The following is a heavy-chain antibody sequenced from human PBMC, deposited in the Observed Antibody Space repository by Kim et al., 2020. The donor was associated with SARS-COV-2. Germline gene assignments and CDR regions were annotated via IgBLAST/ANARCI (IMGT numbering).Heavy chain of an antibody. D-gene: IGHD5-12*01. CDR2: INAGIGNI. V-gene: IGHV1-3*01. CDR1: VYTFTNYA. CDR3: ARDVLHSGYDY. Sequence: ASVKVACKASVYTFTNYAIQWVRQAPGQGLEWRGWINAGIGNIKYSQKFLRRATLTWDTSASTAYMELRALTSEDTAVYYCARDVLHSGYDYWGQRTLL. J-gene: IGHJ4*02.